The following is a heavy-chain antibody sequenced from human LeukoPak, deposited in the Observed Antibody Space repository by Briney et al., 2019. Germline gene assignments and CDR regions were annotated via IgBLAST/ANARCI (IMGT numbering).Heavy chain of an antibody. CDR1: GFTFSSYE. D-gene: IGHD1-26*01. J-gene: IGHJ4*02. CDR2: IRYDGSNR. V-gene: IGHV3-30*02. CDR3: AKDQSGTFRDY. Sequence: GGSLRLSCAASGFTFSSYEMNWVRQAPGRGLEWLAFIRYDGSNRFYADSVKGRFTISRDNSKNTVFLQMNSLRTEDTAVYYCAKDQSGTFRDYWGQGTLVTVSS.